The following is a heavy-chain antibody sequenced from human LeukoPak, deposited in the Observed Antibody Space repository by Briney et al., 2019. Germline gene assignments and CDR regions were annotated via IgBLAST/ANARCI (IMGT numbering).Heavy chain of an antibody. J-gene: IGHJ6*02. Sequence: PGGSLRLSCAASGFTFSTYNMNWVRQAPGKGLEWVSSISTGSSYIHYADSVKGRFTISRDNAKNSLYLQMDSLRAEDTAVFFCARDLRYCSGTSCYEASGMDAWGQGTTVTVSS. V-gene: IGHV3-21*03. CDR2: ISTGSSYI. CDR3: ARDLRYCSGTSCYEASGMDA. D-gene: IGHD2-2*01. CDR1: GFTFSTYN.